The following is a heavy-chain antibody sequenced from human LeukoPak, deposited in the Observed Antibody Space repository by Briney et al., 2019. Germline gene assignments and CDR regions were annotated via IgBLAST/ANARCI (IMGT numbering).Heavy chain of an antibody. D-gene: IGHD3-10*01. V-gene: IGHV1-2*02. CDR2: INPNSGGT. CDR3: ARRCGSGSFYKGVDY. CDR1: GYTFTGYY. J-gene: IGHJ4*02. Sequence: ASVKVSCKASGYTFTGYYMHWVRQAPGQGLEWMGWINPNSGGTNYAQKFQGRVTMTRDTSLSTAYIELSSLTSDDTAVFYCARRCGSGSFYKGVDYWGQGTLVTVSS.